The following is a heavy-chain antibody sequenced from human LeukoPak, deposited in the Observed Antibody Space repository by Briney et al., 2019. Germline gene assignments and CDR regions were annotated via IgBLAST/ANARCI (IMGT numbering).Heavy chain of an antibody. J-gene: IGHJ3*02. CDR2: VYYSGST. Sequence: SETLSLTCDVSGGSFSGYYWAWIRQPPGKGLEWIGYVYYSGSTNYNPSLKSRVTISVDTSKKQFSLKLSSATAADTAVYYCARVLDLSKRGLDAFDIWGQGTMVTVSS. CDR3: ARVLDLSKRGLDAFDI. CDR1: GGSFSGYY. D-gene: IGHD3-16*01. V-gene: IGHV4-59*01.